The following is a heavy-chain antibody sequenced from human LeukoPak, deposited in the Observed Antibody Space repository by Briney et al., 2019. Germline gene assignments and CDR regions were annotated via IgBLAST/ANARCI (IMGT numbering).Heavy chain of an antibody. CDR3: AKDRIELQLPTDY. J-gene: IGHJ4*02. V-gene: IGHV3-23*01. CDR2: IGGSGVDT. Sequence: GGTLRLSCAGSGFTFSRYGMSWVRQAPGKGLEWVSAIGGSGVDTYYAGSVKGRFAISRDNSKNTLYLQMNSLRAEDTAVYYCAKDRIELQLPTDYWGQGTLVTVSS. CDR1: GFTFSRYG. D-gene: IGHD6-13*01.